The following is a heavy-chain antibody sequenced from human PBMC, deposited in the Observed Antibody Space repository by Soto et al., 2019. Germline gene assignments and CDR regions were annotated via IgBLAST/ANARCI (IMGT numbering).Heavy chain of an antibody. D-gene: IGHD2-21*02. Sequence: ASVKVSCKVSGYTLTELSMHWVRQAPGKGLEWMGGFDPEDGETIYAQKFQGRVTMTEDTSTDTAYMELSSLRSEDTAVYYCATDALVTRGLNWYFDLWGRGTLVTVSS. CDR3: ATDALVTRGLNWYFDL. V-gene: IGHV1-24*01. J-gene: IGHJ2*01. CDR1: GYTLTELS. CDR2: FDPEDGET.